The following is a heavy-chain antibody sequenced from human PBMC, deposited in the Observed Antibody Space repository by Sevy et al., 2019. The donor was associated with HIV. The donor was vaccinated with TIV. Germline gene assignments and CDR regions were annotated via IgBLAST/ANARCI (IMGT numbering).Heavy chain of an antibody. CDR3: AQDLYYYDISGYYPFDY. CDR2: ISGSGGST. J-gene: IGHJ4*02. V-gene: IGHV3-23*01. Sequence: GGSLRLSCAASGFTFSSYAMSWVRQAPGKGLEWVSAISGSGGSTYYADSVKGRFTISRDNSKNTLYLQMNSLRAEDTAVYYCAQDLYYYDISGYYPFDYWGQGTLVTVSS. CDR1: GFTFSSYA. D-gene: IGHD3-22*01.